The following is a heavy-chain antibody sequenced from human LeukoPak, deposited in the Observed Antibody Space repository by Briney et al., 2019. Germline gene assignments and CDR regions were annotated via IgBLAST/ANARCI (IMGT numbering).Heavy chain of an antibody. J-gene: IGHJ5*02. Sequence: GGSLRLSCAASGFTFTSHAMPWVRQAPDKGLEWVAVISHDGSEQYHVDSVEGRFTIARDQSKRTLDLQMNSLRVEDTAVYYCVRTPYRRGPFDTWGPGILVTVSA. CDR2: ISHDGSEQ. CDR3: VRTPYRRGPFDT. V-gene: IGHV3-30*03. CDR1: GFTFTSHA. D-gene: IGHD1-26*01.